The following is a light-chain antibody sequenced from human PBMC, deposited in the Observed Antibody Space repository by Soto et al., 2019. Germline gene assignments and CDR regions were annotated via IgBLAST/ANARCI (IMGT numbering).Light chain of an antibody. CDR2: KAS. J-gene: IGKJ1*01. Sequence: DIQMTQSPSTLSASVGDRVTIICRASQSISGWLAWYQQKPGKAPKLLIYKASSLESGVPSRFSGIGSGTEFTLTISSLQPDDFATYYCQQYNSYSTFGQGTKVEI. CDR1: QSISGW. V-gene: IGKV1-5*03. CDR3: QQYNSYST.